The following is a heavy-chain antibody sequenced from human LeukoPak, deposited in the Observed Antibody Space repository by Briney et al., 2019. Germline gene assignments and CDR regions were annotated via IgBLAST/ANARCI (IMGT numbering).Heavy chain of an antibody. CDR3: ARHVRNSSGWYPLDAFDI. V-gene: IGHV4-34*01. CDR1: GGSFSGYY. D-gene: IGHD6-19*01. CDR2: INHSGST. Sequence: PSETLSLTCAVYGGSFSGYYWSWIRQPPGKGLEWIGEINHSGSTNYNPSLKSRVTISVDTSKNQFSLKLSSVTAADTAVYYCARHVRNSSGWYPLDAFDIWGQGTMVTVSS. J-gene: IGHJ3*02.